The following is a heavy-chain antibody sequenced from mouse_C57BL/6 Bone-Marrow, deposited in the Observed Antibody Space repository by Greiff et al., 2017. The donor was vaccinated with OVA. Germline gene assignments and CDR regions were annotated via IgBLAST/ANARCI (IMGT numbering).Heavy chain of an antibody. J-gene: IGHJ2*01. CDR1: GFTFSSYA. V-gene: IGHV5-4*03. Sequence: DVKLVESGGGLVKPGGSLKLSCAASGFTFSSYAMSWVRQTPEKRLEWVATISDGGSYTYYPDNVKGRFTISRDNAKNNLYLQMSHLKSEDTAMYYCARAPYYSNYFDYWGQGTTLTVSS. CDR2: ISDGGSYT. CDR3: ARAPYYSNYFDY. D-gene: IGHD2-5*01.